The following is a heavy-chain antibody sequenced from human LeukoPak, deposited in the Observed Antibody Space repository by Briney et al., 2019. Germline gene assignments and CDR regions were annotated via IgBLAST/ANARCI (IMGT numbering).Heavy chain of an antibody. V-gene: IGHV1-3*01. D-gene: IGHD3-22*01. Sequence: ASVKVSCKASGYTFTSYAMHWVRQAPGQRLEWMGWINAGNGNTKYSQKFQGRVTITRDTSASTAYMELSSLRSEDTAVYYCARGPLPYYYYDSSGSGAFDIWGQGTMVTVSS. J-gene: IGHJ3*02. CDR1: GYTFTSYA. CDR3: ARGPLPYYYYDSSGSGAFDI. CDR2: INAGNGNT.